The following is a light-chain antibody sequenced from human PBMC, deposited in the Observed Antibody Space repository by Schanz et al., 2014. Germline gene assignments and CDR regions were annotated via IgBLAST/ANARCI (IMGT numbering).Light chain of an antibody. J-gene: IGKJ4*01. CDR3: QQYNEWPPLT. V-gene: IGKV3-15*01. CDR2: GAS. Sequence: EIVMTQSPATLSVSPGARVTLSCRASQSVRSNLAWYQQKPGQAPRLLIYGASTRPTGIPARFSGSGSGTEFTLTISSLQSEDIGVYFCQQYNEWPPLTFGGGTKVGIK. CDR1: QSVRSN.